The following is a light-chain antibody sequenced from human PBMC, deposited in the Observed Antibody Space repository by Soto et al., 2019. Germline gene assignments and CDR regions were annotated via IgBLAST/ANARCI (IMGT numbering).Light chain of an antibody. CDR2: EDD. CDR3: GALNRSLGAVV. V-gene: IGLV1-51*02. J-gene: IGLJ2*01. CDR1: NSNIGNHY. Sequence: QSVLTQPPSVSGAPGQKITISCSGSNSNIGNHYVSWYQQFPGTAPKLLIYEDDNRPSGIPDRFSGSKSGTSATLGITGLQAGDEADYYCGALNRSLGAVVFGGGTKVTVL.